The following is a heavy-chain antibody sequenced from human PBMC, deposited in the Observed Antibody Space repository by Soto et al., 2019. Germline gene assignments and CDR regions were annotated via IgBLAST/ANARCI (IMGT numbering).Heavy chain of an antibody. CDR2: IWYDGSNK. J-gene: IGHJ3*02. Sequence: QVQLVESGGGVVQPGRSLRLSCAASGFTFSNYGMHWVRQVPGKGLEWVAVIWYDGSNKYYADSVKGRFTISRDNSKNTLYLQMNSLRADDTAVYYCARDRHIVVVTAIPDAFDIWGQGTMVTVSS. V-gene: IGHV3-33*01. CDR1: GFTFSNYG. D-gene: IGHD2-21*02. CDR3: ARDRHIVVVTAIPDAFDI.